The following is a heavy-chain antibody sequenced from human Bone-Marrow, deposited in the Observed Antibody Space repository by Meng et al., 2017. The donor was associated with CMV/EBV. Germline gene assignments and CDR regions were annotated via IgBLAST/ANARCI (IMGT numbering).Heavy chain of an antibody. CDR2: ISGSGGST. J-gene: IGHJ4*02. CDR1: GFTFSSYA. D-gene: IGHD6-13*01. CDR3: ARVIAARGSSYFDY. V-gene: IGHV3-23*01. Sequence: GESLKISCAASGFTFSSYAMSWVRQAPGKGLEWVSAISGSGGSTYYADSVKGRFTISRDNSKNTLYLQMNSLRAEDPAVYYCARVIAARGSSYFDYWGQGTLVTVSS.